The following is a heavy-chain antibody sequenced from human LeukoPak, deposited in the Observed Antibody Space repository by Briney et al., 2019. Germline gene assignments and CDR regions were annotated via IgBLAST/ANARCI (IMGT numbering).Heavy chain of an antibody. V-gene: IGHV3-21*01. CDR2: ISSSSSYI. CDR3: ARDLGGSSPIYYYGMDV. Sequence: GGSLRLSCAASGFTFSSYAMSWVRQAPGKGLEWVSSISSSSSYIYYADSVKGRFTISRDNAKNSLYLQMNSLRAEDTAVYYCARDLGGSSPIYYYGMDVWGQGTTVTVSS. CDR1: GFTFSSYA. J-gene: IGHJ6*02. D-gene: IGHD1-26*01.